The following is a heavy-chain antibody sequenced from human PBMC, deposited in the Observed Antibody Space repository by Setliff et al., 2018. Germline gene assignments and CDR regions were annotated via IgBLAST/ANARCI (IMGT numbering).Heavy chain of an antibody. Sequence: GGSLRLSCAASGFTLSRYWMSWVRQAPGKGLEWVANIKQDGSEKYYVDSVKGRSTISRDNAKNSLYLQMNSLRAEDTAVYYCARATIFGVAPYYYYYYGMDVWGQGTTVTVSS. CDR2: IKQDGSEK. CDR1: GFTLSRYW. J-gene: IGHJ6*02. V-gene: IGHV3-7*01. D-gene: IGHD3-3*01. CDR3: ARATIFGVAPYYYYYYGMDV.